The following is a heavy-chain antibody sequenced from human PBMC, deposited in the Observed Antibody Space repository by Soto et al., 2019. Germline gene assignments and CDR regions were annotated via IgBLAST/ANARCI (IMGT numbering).Heavy chain of an antibody. CDR1: GYPVTAYY. V-gene: IGHV1-2*02. D-gene: IGHD3-3*01. CDR3: ARGGGVGVAGSAAFDM. J-gene: IGHJ3*02. CDR2: INPATGAA. Sequence: QLHLVQSGAVVKKPGASVTVSCSASGYPVTAYYMHWVRQAPGRGLEWMGGINPATGAAKYTQTFPGRVTTARDTSTSTVFLELSGLTSEDTAVFYCARGGGVGVAGSAAFDMWGQGTVVTVSS.